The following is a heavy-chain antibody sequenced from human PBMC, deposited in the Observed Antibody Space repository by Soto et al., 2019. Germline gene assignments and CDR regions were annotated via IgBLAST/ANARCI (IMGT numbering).Heavy chain of an antibody. CDR3: ARTTATTQWLAYDY. CDR1: GYTFTKYI. V-gene: IGHV1-3*01. Sequence: QVQLVQSGAEVKKPGASVRVSCKASGYTFTKYIIHWVRQAPGQRLEWMGWINAGKGNTKYSQKFQGRVTITRDTSASKAYMELRSLRSEDTAVYYCARTTATTQWLAYDYWGQGTLVTVSS. D-gene: IGHD6-19*01. J-gene: IGHJ4*02. CDR2: INAGKGNT.